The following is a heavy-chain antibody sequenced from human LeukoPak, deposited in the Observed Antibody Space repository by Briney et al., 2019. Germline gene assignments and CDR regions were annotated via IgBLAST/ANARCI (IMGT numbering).Heavy chain of an antibody. V-gene: IGHV4-39*01. CDR1: GGSISSSSYY. J-gene: IGHJ5*01. CDR3: AGAELVGATPNWFDS. D-gene: IGHD1-26*01. Sequence: SETLSLTCTVSGGSISSSSYYWGWIRQPPGKGLEWIGSIYYSGSTYYNPSLKSRVTISVDTSKNQFSLKLSSVTAADTAVYYCAGAELVGATPNWFDSWGQGTLVTVSS. CDR2: IYYSGST.